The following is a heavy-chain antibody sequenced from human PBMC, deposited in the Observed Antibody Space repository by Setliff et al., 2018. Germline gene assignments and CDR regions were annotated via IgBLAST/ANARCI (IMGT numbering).Heavy chain of an antibody. Sequence: ASVKVSCKASGYSFSTYAMHWVRQAPGQRLKWMGWINGGNGNTKYSQKFQGRITITRDTSASTAYMEMSSLRSEDKAVYYCARDREYCSRTSCYIDYWGQGALVTVSS. CDR3: ARDREYCSRTSCYIDY. V-gene: IGHV1-3*01. CDR1: GYSFSTYA. D-gene: IGHD2-2*02. J-gene: IGHJ4*02. CDR2: INGGNGNT.